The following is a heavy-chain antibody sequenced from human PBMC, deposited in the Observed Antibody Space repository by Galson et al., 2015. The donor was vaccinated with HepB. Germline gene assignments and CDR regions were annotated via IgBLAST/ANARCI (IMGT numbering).Heavy chain of an antibody. CDR1: GLTLSGYW. CDR2: INSGGTST. D-gene: IGHD4-17*01. V-gene: IGHV3-74*01. J-gene: IGHJ4*02. Sequence: SLRLSCAASGLTLSGYWMHWVRQAPGKGLVWVARINSGGTSTSYADSVKGRFTISRDNAKNTLYLQMNSLRAEDTAVYYCTRGNDDYGNFDQWGQGTLVTVSS. CDR3: TRGNDDYGNFDQ.